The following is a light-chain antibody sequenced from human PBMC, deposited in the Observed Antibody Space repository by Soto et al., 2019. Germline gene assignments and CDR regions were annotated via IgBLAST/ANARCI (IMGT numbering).Light chain of an antibody. CDR1: SRHSSYA. CDR2: VNSDGSH. V-gene: IGLV4-69*02. CDR3: QTWGTGIQV. Sequence: QTVVTQSPSASASLGASVKLTCTLSSRHSSYAIAWHQHQAERGPRFLMKVNSDGSHTKGDGIPYRFSGSSSGAERYLTISRLQSEYEADYYCQTWGTGIQVFCGGTKLTVL. J-gene: IGLJ2*01.